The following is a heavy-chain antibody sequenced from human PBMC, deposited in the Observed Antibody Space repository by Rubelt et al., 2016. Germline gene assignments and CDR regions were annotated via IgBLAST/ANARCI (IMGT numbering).Heavy chain of an antibody. D-gene: IGHD4-17*01. Sequence: QVQLQQWGAGLLKPSETLSLTCAVYGGSFSGYYWSWIRQPPGKGLEWIGEINHSGSTNYNPSLKSRVTISVYTSKNQFSLKLSSVTAADTAVYYCASYLYGDYVDYWGQGTLVTVSS. CDR1: GGSFSGYY. J-gene: IGHJ4*02. CDR2: INHSGST. CDR3: ASYLYGDYVDY. V-gene: IGHV4-34*01.